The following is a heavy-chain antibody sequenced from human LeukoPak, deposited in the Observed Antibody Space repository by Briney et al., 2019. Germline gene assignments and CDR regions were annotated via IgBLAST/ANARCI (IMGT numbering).Heavy chain of an antibody. CDR1: GGTFSSYA. D-gene: IGHD6-19*01. CDR2: ISTDNDKT. J-gene: IGHJ4*02. Sequence: ASVKVSCKASGGTFSSYAISWVRQARGQVLEWMGWISTDNDKTHYAQEFQGRVTMTTDTSTNTAYMELRSLRSDDTAVYYCAREMAVAGSGVIDSWGQGTLVTVPS. V-gene: IGHV1-18*01. CDR3: AREMAVAGSGVIDS.